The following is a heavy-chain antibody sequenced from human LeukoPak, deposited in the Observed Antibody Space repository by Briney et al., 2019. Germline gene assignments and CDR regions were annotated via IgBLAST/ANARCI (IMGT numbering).Heavy chain of an antibody. V-gene: IGHV1-46*01. D-gene: IGHD4-23*01. CDR3: ARDNSVEDTAWWFDP. J-gene: IGHJ5*02. CDR1: DYSFATYG. CDR2: INPSGGST. Sequence: ASVKVSCKVSDYSFATYGFTWVRQAPGQGLEWMGIINPSGGSTSYAQKFQGRVTMTRDMSTSTDYMELSSLRSEDTAVYYCARDNSVEDTAWWFDPWGQGTLVTVSS.